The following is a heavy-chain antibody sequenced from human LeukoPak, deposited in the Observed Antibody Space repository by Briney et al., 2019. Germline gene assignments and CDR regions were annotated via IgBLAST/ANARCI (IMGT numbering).Heavy chain of an antibody. CDR1: GFIFSRYG. CDR2: IWYDGGNK. V-gene: IGHV3-33*01. J-gene: IGHJ6*02. CDR3: ARAISSSWSGRDYGMDV. D-gene: IGHD6-13*01. Sequence: PGGSLRLSCAASGFIFSRYGMHWVRQAPGKGLEWVAVIWYDGGNKYYTDSVKGRFTISRDNSKNSLYLQMNSLRAEDTAVYYCARAISSSWSGRDYGMDVWGQGTTVTVSS.